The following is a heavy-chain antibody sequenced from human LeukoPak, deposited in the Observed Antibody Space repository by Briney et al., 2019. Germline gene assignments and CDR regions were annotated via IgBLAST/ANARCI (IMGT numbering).Heavy chain of an antibody. V-gene: IGHV3-30-3*01. D-gene: IGHD2-2*01. CDR2: ISYDGSNK. CDR1: GFTFSSYA. CDR3: ARGYCSSTNCDEPDY. Sequence: GGSLRLSCAASGFTFSSYAMHWVRQAPGKGLEWVTYISYDGSNKYYADSVKGRFTISRDNSKNTLYLQMNSLRAEDTAVYYCARGYCSSTNCDEPDYWGQGTLVTVSS. J-gene: IGHJ4*02.